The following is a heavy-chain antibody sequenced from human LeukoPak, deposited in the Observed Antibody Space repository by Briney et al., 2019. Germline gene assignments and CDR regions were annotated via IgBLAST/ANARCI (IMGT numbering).Heavy chain of an antibody. CDR1: GYTFTSYD. D-gene: IGHD2-8*02. V-gene: IGHV1-8*01. J-gene: IGHJ3*02. Sequence: ASVKVSCKASGYTFTSYDINWVRQATGQGLEWMGWMNPNSGNTGYAQKFQGRVTMTRDTSISTAYMELSRLKSDDTAVYYCASGGTGAFDIWGQGTMVTVSS. CDR2: MNPNSGNT. CDR3: ASGGTGAFDI.